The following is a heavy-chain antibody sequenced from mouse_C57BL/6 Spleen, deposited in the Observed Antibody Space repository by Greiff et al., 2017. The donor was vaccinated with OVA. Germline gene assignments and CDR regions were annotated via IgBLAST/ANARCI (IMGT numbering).Heavy chain of an antibody. D-gene: IGHD1-1*01. Sequence: QVHVKQSGAELMKPGASVKLSCKATGYTFTGYWIEWVKQRPGHGLEWIGEILTGSGSTNYNEKFKGKATFTADTSSNTAYMKLSSLTTEDAAIYYCARPYYYGSSYGWFAYWGQGTLVTVSA. CDR3: ARPYYYGSSYGWFAY. J-gene: IGHJ3*01. V-gene: IGHV1-9*01. CDR2: ILTGSGST. CDR1: GYTFTGYW.